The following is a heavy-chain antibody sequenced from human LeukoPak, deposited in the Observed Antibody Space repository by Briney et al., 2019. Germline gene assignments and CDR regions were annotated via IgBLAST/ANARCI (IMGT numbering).Heavy chain of an antibody. CDR1: GGSISSTSYY. CDR3: ARGLRGALRGLWAEQYYYYMDV. J-gene: IGHJ6*03. V-gene: IGHV4-39*07. CDR2: IYYSGST. D-gene: IGHD3-10*01. Sequence: PSETLSLTCTVSGGSISSTSYYWGWIRQPPGKGLEWIGSIYYSGSTYYNPSLKSRVTISVDTSKNQFSLKLSSVTAADTAVYYCARGLRGALRGLWAEQYYYYMDVWGKGTTVTVSS.